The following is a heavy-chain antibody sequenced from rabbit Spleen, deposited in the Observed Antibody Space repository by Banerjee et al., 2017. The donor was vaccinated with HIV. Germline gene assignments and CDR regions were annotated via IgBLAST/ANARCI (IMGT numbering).Heavy chain of an antibody. J-gene: IGHJ6*01. CDR3: ARDTATSFSTYGMDL. CDR2: IYSSSSGST. V-gene: IGHV1S40*01. D-gene: IGHD1-1*01. CDR1: GFSFSSNYY. Sequence: QSLEESGGGLVQPEGSLTLTCTASGFSFSSNYYMCWVRQAPGKGLEWIACIYSSSSGSTYYASWAKGRFTCSKTSSTTVTLQMTSLTAADTATYFCARDTATSFSTYGMDLWGPGTLVTVS.